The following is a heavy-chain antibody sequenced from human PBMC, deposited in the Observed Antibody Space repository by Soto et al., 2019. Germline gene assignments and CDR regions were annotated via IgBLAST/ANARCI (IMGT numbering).Heavy chain of an antibody. V-gene: IGHV3-23*01. CDR3: AKAPPNYGDYVRFPDY. Sequence: GGSLILSCAAPGFTFSSYAMSWVRQAPGKGLEWVSAISGSGGSTYYADSVKGRFTISRDNSKNTLYLQMNSLRAEDTAVYYCAKAPPNYGDYVRFPDYWGQGTLVTVSS. J-gene: IGHJ4*02. D-gene: IGHD4-17*01. CDR2: ISGSGGST. CDR1: GFTFSSYA.